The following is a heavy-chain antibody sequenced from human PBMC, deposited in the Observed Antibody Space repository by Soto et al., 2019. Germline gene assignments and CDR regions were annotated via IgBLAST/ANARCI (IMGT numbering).Heavy chain of an antibody. V-gene: IGHV1-69*02. CDR1: GGTFSSYT. CDR2: IIPILGIA. J-gene: IGHJ5*02. CDR3: ASCGPPPSSVDWFDP. D-gene: IGHD2-21*01. Sequence: QVQLVQSGAEVKKPGSSVKVSCKASGGTFSSYTISWVRQAHGQGLEWMGRIIPILGIANYAQKFQGRVTITAHNSTSTAYMELSSLRSEDTAVYYCASCGPPPSSVDWFDPWGQGTLVTASS.